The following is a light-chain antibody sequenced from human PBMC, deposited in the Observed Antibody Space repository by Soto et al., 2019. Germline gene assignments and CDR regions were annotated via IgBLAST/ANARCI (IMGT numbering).Light chain of an antibody. J-gene: IGKJ1*01. V-gene: IGKV1-5*03. CDR3: QQYNTYSWT. CDR1: QSIKSW. CDR2: EAS. Sequence: DIQITQSPSTLSASVGDRVTITCRASQSIKSWLAWYPQKPGKAPKLLIYEASSLASGVPSRFGGSGAGTECTLTISSLQPDDVATYYCQQYNTYSWTFGQGTQVDIK.